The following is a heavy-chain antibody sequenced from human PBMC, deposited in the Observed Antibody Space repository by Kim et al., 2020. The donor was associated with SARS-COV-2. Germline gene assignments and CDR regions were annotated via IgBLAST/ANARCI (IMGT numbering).Heavy chain of an antibody. J-gene: IGHJ6*02. D-gene: IGHD4-4*01. Sequence: GGSLRLSCAASGFTFSSYGMHWVRQAPGKGLEWVAVISYDGSNKYYADSVKGRFTISRDNSKNTLYLQMNSLRAEDTAVYYCAKKDYSNYYFVFGMDVWGQGTTVTVSS. V-gene: IGHV3-30*18. CDR2: ISYDGSNK. CDR3: AKKDYSNYYFVFGMDV. CDR1: GFTFSSYG.